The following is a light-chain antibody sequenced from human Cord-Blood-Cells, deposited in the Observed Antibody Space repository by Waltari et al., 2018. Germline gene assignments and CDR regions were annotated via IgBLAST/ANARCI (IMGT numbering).Light chain of an antibody. Sequence: EIVMTQSPATLSVSPGERATLSCRASQSVGSNLAWYQEKHGQAPRLLIYGASTGATGIPARFSGSWAGTEFTLTISSLQSEDLAVYYWQQYNNWPPLTFGGGTKVEIK. J-gene: IGKJ4*01. CDR2: GAS. CDR1: QSVGSN. V-gene: IGKV3-15*01. CDR3: QQYNNWPPLT.